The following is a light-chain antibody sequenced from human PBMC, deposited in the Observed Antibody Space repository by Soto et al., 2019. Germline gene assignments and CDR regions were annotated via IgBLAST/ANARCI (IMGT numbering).Light chain of an antibody. CDR2: DVS. V-gene: IGLV2-11*01. J-gene: IGLJ1*01. CDR3: CSYAGTTHV. Sequence: QSALTQPPSVSGSPGQSVTISCTATSSDVGGYNYVSWYQQLPGKAPKLMIYDVSKRPSGVPDRFSGSNSGNTASLTISGLKAEDEADYYCCSYAGTTHVFRTGTKLTVL. CDR1: SSDVGGYNY.